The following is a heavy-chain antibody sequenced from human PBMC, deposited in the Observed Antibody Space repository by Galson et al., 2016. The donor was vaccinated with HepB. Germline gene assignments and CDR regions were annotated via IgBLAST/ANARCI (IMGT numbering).Heavy chain of an antibody. D-gene: IGHD2-2*02. CDR1: GFIFNNYA. V-gene: IGHV3-30-3*01. CDR2: TTYDGGKT. CDR3: ERLYRFCFDY. J-gene: IGHJ4*02. Sequence: SLRLSCAASGFIFNNYAMHWVRQAPGKGLEWVALTTYDGGKTSYADSVRGRFTISRDNSKNTLFLQMNRLTADDTAVYFCERLYRFCFDYWGQGTLVTVSS.